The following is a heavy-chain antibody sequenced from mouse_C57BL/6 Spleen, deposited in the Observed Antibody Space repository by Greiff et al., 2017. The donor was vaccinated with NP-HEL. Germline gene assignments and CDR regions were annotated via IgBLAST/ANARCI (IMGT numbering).Heavy chain of an antibody. J-gene: IGHJ4*01. Sequence: EVMLVESEGGLVQPGSSMKLSCTASGFTFSDYYMAWVRQVPEKGLEWVANINYDGSSTYYLDSLKSRFIISRDNAKNILYLQMSSLKSEDTATYYCARGDGNYDYYAMDYWGQGTSVTVSS. V-gene: IGHV5-16*01. D-gene: IGHD2-1*01. CDR2: INYDGSST. CDR1: GFTFSDYY. CDR3: ARGDGNYDYYAMDY.